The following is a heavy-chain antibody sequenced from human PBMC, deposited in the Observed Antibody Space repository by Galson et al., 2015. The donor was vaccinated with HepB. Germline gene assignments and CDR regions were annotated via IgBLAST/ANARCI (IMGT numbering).Heavy chain of an antibody. CDR1: GFTFSSYG. D-gene: IGHD5-18*01. CDR2: ISYDGSNK. Sequence: SLRLSCAASGFTFSSYGMHWVRQAPGKGLEWVAVISYDGSNKYYADSVKGRFTISRDNSKNTLYLQMNSLRAEDTAVYYCAKDTIVGGWYSYGYGGGYYFDYWGQGTLVTVSS. J-gene: IGHJ4*02. CDR3: AKDTIVGGWYSYGYGGGYYFDY. V-gene: IGHV3-30*18.